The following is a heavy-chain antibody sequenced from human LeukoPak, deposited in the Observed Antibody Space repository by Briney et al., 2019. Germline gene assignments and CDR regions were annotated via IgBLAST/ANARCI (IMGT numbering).Heavy chain of an antibody. Sequence: GSLRLSCAASGFTFSSFGMNWVRQPPGKGLEWLSYISGGSVTKYYADSVKGRFTISRDNAKNSLYLQMNSLRAEDTAVYYCARDDSGEGYFDYWGQGTLVTVSS. D-gene: IGHD1-26*01. CDR2: ISGGSVTK. V-gene: IGHV3-48*01. J-gene: IGHJ4*02. CDR3: ARDDSGEGYFDY. CDR1: GFTFSSFG.